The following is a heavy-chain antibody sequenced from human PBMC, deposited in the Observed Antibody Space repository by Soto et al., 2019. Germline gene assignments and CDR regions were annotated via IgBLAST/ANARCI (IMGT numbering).Heavy chain of an antibody. CDR3: ARHYDFWSGYYDANYYYYGMDV. Sequence: LXLSCAASVFTFSSYIMNWVRQAPWKGLEWVSSISSSSSYIYYADSVKGRFTISRDNAKNSLYLQMNSLRAEDTAVYYCARHYDFWSGYYDANYYYYGMDVWGQGTTVTVSS. D-gene: IGHD3-3*01. CDR1: VFTFSSYI. CDR2: ISSSSSYI. J-gene: IGHJ6*02. V-gene: IGHV3-21*01.